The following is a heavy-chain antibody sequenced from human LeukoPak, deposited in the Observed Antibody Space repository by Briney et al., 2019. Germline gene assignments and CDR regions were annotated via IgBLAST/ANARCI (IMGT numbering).Heavy chain of an antibody. CDR1: GYTFTSYY. CDR2: INPSGGST. D-gene: IGHD3-10*01. J-gene: IGHJ6*02. CDR3: ARKDSVSRGLYYYYGMDV. Sequence: ASVKVSCTASGYTFTSYYMHWVRQAPGQGLEWMGIINPSGGSTSYAQKFQGRVTMTRDTSTSTVYMELSSLRSEDTAVYYCARKDSVSRGLYYYYGMDVWGQGTTVTVSS. V-gene: IGHV1-46*01.